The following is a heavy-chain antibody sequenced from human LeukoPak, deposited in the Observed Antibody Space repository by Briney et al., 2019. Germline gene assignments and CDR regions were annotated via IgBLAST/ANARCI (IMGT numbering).Heavy chain of an antibody. J-gene: IGHJ6*02. CDR1: GFTFSSYG. V-gene: IGHV3-33*06. CDR3: AKHLSKYCYYAMDV. Sequence: GGSLRLSCAASGFTFSSYGMHWVRQAPGKGLEWVAVIWYDGSNKYYADSVKGRFTISRDNSKNTLFLQMNSLRAEDAAVCYCAKHLSKYCYYAMDVWGQGTTVTVSS. CDR2: IWYDGSNK.